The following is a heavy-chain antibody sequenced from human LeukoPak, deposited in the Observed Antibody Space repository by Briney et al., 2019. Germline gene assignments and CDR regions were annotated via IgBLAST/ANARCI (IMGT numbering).Heavy chain of an antibody. Sequence: GGSLRLSCAVSGITLSNYGMSWVRQAPGKGLEWVAGISDSGGRTNYADSVKGRFTISRDNSENTMYLQMNSLRAEDTAAYYCAKDVSETSSSWLFDFWGQGTLVTVSS. CDR3: AKDVSETSSSWLFDF. CDR1: GITLSNYG. J-gene: IGHJ4*02. D-gene: IGHD6-13*01. V-gene: IGHV3-23*01. CDR2: ISDSGGRT.